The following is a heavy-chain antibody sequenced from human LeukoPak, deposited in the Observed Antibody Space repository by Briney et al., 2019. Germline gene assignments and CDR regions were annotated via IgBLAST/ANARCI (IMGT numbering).Heavy chain of an antibody. CDR2: ISTSDTTM. Sequence: GGSLRLSCAASGFIFSSYEMNWVRQAPGKGLGWVSYISTSDTTMYYADSVKGRFTISRDNAKNPLYLQMDSLRVEDTGIYYCGRDLGTHGGYVDPWGQGTLVTVSS. CDR3: GRDLGTHGGYVDP. J-gene: IGHJ5*02. D-gene: IGHD5-12*01. V-gene: IGHV3-48*03. CDR1: GFIFSSYE.